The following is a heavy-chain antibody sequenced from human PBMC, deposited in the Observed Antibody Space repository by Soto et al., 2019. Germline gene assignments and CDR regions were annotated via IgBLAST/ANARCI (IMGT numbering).Heavy chain of an antibody. CDR1: GYTFIAYF. V-gene: IGHV1-2*04. J-gene: IGHJ2*01. Sequence: QVQLVQSGAEVMKPGASVKVSCKASGYTFIAYFIHWVRQAPGQGLEWMGWINPNTGATNYAPKFQDSVTMTRDTSISTAYMELSRLRSDDTAVYYCARMELGYCTSGGCPPYWYFDLWGRGTLITVSS. D-gene: IGHD2-8*01. CDR3: ARMELGYCTSGGCPPYWYFDL. CDR2: INPNTGAT.